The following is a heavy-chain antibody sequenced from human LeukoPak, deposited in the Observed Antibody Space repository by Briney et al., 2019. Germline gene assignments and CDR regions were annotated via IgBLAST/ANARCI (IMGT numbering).Heavy chain of an antibody. CDR1: GYTLTELS. V-gene: IGHV1-24*01. Sequence: ASVKVSCKVSGYTLTELSMHWVRQAPGKGLEWMGGFDPEDGETIYAQKFQGRVTMTEDTSTDTAYMELSSLRSEDTAVYYCAIYYDYVWGIDAFDIWGQGTMVTVSS. J-gene: IGHJ3*02. D-gene: IGHD3-16*01. CDR2: FDPEDGET. CDR3: AIYYDYVWGIDAFDI.